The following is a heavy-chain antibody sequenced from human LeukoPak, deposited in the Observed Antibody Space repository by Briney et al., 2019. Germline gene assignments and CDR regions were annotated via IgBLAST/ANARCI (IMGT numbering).Heavy chain of an antibody. CDR2: ISVSGHKT. D-gene: IGHD3-22*01. Sequence: PGGSLRLSCAVSGFTFSDYAMSWVRQAPGKGLEWVSGISVSGHKTYHADSVKGRFTISRDNSNNMVYLQMNSLRAEDTAVYYCVKDLVGYDSSGYRDYWGQGTLVTVSS. CDR3: VKDLVGYDSSGYRDY. CDR1: GFTFSDYA. J-gene: IGHJ4*02. V-gene: IGHV3-23*01.